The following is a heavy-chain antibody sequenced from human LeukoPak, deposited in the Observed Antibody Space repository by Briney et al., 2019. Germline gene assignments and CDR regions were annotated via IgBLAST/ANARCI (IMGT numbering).Heavy chain of an antibody. CDR2: ISSSSSYI. V-gene: IGHV3-21*03. Sequence: GGALRLSCAASGFTFSSYAMNWVRQARGQGLEWXXXISSSSSYIYYADTVQGRSTNSRDNAKNSLYLQMNSLRAEDTAVYYCAREGILGYCSGGSCYSDYWGQGTLVTVS. D-gene: IGHD2-15*01. CDR1: GFTFSSYA. J-gene: IGHJ4*02. CDR3: AREGILGYCSGGSCYSDY.